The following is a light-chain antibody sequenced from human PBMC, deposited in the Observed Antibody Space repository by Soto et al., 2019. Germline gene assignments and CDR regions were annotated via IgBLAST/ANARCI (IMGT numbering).Light chain of an antibody. CDR1: QSVNNNY. CDR2: DAS. J-gene: IGKJ1*01. CDR3: QQYDRSPRP. V-gene: IGKV3-20*01. Sequence: EIVLTQSPDTLSLSPGERATLSCRASQSVNNNYLTWYQQKPGQAPRLLIYDASNRATGIPDRFSASGSGTDFTLTISRLEPEDFAVYYCQQYDRSPRPFGQGTKVEIK.